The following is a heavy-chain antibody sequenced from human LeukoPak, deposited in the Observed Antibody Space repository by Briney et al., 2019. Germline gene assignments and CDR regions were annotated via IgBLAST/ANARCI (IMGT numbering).Heavy chain of an antibody. Sequence: SETLSLTCTVSGGSISSSSYYWRWIRQPPGKGLEWIGSIYYSGSTYYNPSLKSRVTISVDTSKNQFSLKLSSVTAADTAVYYCARHRSYLSYFDYWGQGTLVTVSS. CDR3: ARHRSYLSYFDY. D-gene: IGHD2-2*02. CDR2: IYYSGST. CDR1: GGSISSSSYY. J-gene: IGHJ4*02. V-gene: IGHV4-39*01.